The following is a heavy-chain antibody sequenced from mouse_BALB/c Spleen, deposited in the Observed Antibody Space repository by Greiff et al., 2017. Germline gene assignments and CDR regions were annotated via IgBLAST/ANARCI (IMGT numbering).Heavy chain of an antibody. CDR1: GFTFSSYA. V-gene: IGHV5-6-5*01. J-gene: IGHJ4*01. CDR3: ARVRYY. CDR2: ISSGGST. Sequence: DVMLVESGGGLVKPGGSLKLSCAASGFTFSSYAMSWVRQTPEKRLEWVASISSGGSTYYPDSVKGRFTISRDNARNILYLQMSSLRSEDTAMYYCARVRYYWGQGTSVTVSS.